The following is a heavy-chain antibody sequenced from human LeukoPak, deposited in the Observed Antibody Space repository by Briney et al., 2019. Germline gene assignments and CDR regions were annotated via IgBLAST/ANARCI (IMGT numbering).Heavy chain of an antibody. CDR3: ARSGSGYSYGSPSYYYYYMDV. Sequence: PGGSLRLSCAASGFTFSSYAMSWVRQAPGKGLEWVSAISGSGGSTYYADSVKGRFTISRDNSKNTLYLQMNSLRAGDTAVYYCARSGSGYSYGSPSYYYYYMDVWGKGTTVTVSS. CDR1: GFTFSSYA. D-gene: IGHD5-18*01. J-gene: IGHJ6*03. CDR2: ISGSGGST. V-gene: IGHV3-23*01.